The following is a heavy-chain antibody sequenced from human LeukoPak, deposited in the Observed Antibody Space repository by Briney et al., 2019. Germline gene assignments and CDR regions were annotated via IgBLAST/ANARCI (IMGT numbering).Heavy chain of an antibody. J-gene: IGHJ5*02. CDR1: GYSISSGYY. CDR3: ARFESTSGRGFDP. V-gene: IGHV4-38-2*01. Sequence: SETLSLTCAVSGYSISSGYYWGWIRQPPGKGLEWIGTIYHSGTTYYNPSLKSRVTISLDTSKNQSSLNLRSVTAADTAVYYCARFESTSGRGFDPWGQGTLVTVSS. D-gene: IGHD2-2*01. CDR2: IYHSGTT.